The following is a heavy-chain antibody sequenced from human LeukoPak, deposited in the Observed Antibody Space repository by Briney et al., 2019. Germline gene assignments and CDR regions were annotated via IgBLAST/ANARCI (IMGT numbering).Heavy chain of an antibody. CDR2: IYPSGST. D-gene: IGHD3-10*01. V-gene: IGHV4-4*07. CDR3: ARSFYGSGNFDL. Sequence: SETLSLTCSVSGGSISSYCWNWIRQPAGKGLEWIGRIYPSGSTKYNPSLKCRVTMSLDTSKILFSLKLSSVTAADTAIYYCARSFYGSGNFDLWGQGTLVTVSS. J-gene: IGHJ4*02. CDR1: GGSISSYC.